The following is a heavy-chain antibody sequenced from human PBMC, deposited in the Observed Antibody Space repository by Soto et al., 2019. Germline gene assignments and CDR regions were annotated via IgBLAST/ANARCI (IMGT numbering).Heavy chain of an antibody. CDR3: ANDSAHIRLVPMIQGLWFDP. D-gene: IGHD3-9*01. J-gene: IGHJ5*02. V-gene: IGHV3-43*01. Sequence: EVQLVESGGVVVQPGGSLRLSCAASGFTFDDYTMHWVRQAPGKGLEWVSLISWDGSSTYYADSVKGRFTIYRDNSNISQYLKINSLRTEDTVLYYCANDSAHIRLVPMIQGLWFDPWGQVTQVSVSS. CDR2: ISWDGSST. CDR1: GFTFDDYT.